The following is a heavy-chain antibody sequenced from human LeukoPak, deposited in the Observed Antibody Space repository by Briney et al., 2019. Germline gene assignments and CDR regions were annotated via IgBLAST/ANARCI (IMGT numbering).Heavy chain of an antibody. CDR3: ARAWGSGSNGGKH. J-gene: IGHJ1*01. Sequence: ASVSLTYKSSGYNFIDYYLHWVRQAPGQGLEWLGWINPNSGGTDYAQRFQGRVTLTRDTSISTAYMELSSLTSDDTAVYYCARAWGSGSNGGKHWGQG. CDR2: INPNSGGT. D-gene: IGHD1-26*01. CDR1: GYNFIDYY. V-gene: IGHV1-2*02.